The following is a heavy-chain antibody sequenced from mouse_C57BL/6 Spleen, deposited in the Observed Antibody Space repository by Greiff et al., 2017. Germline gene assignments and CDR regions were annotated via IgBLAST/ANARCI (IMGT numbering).Heavy chain of an antibody. D-gene: IGHD1-1*01. V-gene: IGHV10-1*01. CDR1: GFSFNTYA. CDR2: IRSKSNNYAT. CDR3: VRQRSWDTTVVECLDV. J-gene: IGHJ1*03. Sequence: DVKLVESGGGLVQPKGSLKLSCAASGFSFNTYAMNWVRQAPGKGLEWVARIRSKSNNYATYYADSVKDRFTISRDDSESMLYLQMNNLKTEDTAMYYCVRQRSWDTTVVECLDVWGTGTTVTVSS.